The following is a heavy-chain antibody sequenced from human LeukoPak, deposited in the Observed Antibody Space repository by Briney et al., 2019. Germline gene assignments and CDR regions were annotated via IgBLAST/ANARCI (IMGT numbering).Heavy chain of an antibody. CDR3: ARAHFPQQPGGVYYGMDV. V-gene: IGHV4-59*01. CDR1: GGAISSYY. Sequence: SETLSLTCTVSGGAISSYYWSWIRQPPGKGLEWIGYIYYSGSTNYNPSLKSRVTISVDTSKNQFSLKLSSVTAADTAVYYCARAHFPQQPGGVYYGMDVWGQGTTVTVSS. J-gene: IGHJ6*02. D-gene: IGHD6-13*01. CDR2: IYYSGST.